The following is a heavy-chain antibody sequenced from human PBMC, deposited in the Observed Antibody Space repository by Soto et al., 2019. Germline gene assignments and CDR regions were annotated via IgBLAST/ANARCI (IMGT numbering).Heavy chain of an antibody. Sequence: PSETLSLTCTVSGGSISSGGYYWSWIRQHPGKGLEWIGYIYYSGSTYYNPSLKSRVTISVDTSKNQFSLKLSSVTAADTAVYYCARVDARLAGGWFDPWGQGTLVTVSS. D-gene: IGHD1-26*01. CDR1: GGSISSGGYY. V-gene: IGHV4-31*03. CDR3: ARVDARLAGGWFDP. CDR2: IYYSGST. J-gene: IGHJ5*02.